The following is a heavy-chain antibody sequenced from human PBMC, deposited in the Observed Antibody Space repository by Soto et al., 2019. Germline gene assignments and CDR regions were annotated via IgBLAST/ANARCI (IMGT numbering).Heavy chain of an antibody. V-gene: IGHV1-69*02. CDR1: GGTFSSYT. CDR2: IIPILGIA. Sequence: QVQLVQSGAEVKKPGSSVKVSCKASGGTFSSYTISWVRQAPGQGLEWMGRIIPILGIANYAQKFQGRVTITADNSTSTAYMELSSLRSEDTAVYYCARGNVVVPAAMGGSSNYYYYMDVWGKGTTVTVSS. J-gene: IGHJ6*03. D-gene: IGHD2-2*01. CDR3: ARGNVVVPAAMGGSSNYYYYMDV.